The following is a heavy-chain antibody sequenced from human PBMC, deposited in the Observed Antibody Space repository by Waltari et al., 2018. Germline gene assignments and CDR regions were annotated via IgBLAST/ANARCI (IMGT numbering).Heavy chain of an antibody. CDR3: ASTVRWLNFDQ. V-gene: IGHV4-59*01. Sequence: QVQLQESGPGLVKPSETLSLTYTVSGDSITNFYWSWIRQCPGKGLEWIANVHKNGNITYNPSLQSRVTMSRDTSRSQLSLRLTSVTAADTAVYYCASTVRWLNFDQWGQGTLVTVSS. CDR1: GDSITNFY. CDR2: VHKNGNI. J-gene: IGHJ4*02. D-gene: IGHD6-19*01.